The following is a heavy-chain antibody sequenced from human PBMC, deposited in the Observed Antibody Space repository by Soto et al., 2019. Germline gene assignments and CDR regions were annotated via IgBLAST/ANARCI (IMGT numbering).Heavy chain of an antibody. J-gene: IGHJ2*01. V-gene: IGHV1-3*01. CDR1: GYTFTSYA. CDR3: ARVPGYSIGDL. CDR2: INAGNGNP. D-gene: IGHD2-21*01. Sequence: QVQLVQSGAEVKKPGASVKVSCKASGYTFTSYAMHWVRQAPGQRLDGMGWINAGNGNPKYSQKLQGRVTITRDTSASTAYMELSSLRSEDTAVYYCARVPGYSIGDLWGRGTLVAVSS.